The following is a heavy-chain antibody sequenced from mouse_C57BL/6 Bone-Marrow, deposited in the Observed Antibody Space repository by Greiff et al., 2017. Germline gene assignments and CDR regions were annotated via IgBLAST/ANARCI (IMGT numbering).Heavy chain of an antibody. CDR1: GFTFSDYG. CDR2: ISSGSSTI. J-gene: IGHJ2*01. V-gene: IGHV5-17*03. CDR3: ARGYYGSSVYFDY. Sequence: EVMLVEPGGGLVKPGGSLKLSCAASGFTFSDYGMHWVRQAPEQGLEWVAYISSGSSTINYDDTVKGQYTISRDNAKNTVYLQMSSLRSEDTAVYYCARGYYGSSVYFDYWGQGTTLTVSS. D-gene: IGHD1-1*01.